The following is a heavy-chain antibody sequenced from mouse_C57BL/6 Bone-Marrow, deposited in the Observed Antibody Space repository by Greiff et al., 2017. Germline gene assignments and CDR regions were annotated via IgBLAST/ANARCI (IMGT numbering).Heavy chain of an antibody. CDR1: GFNIKDDY. Sequence: EVKLVESGAELVRPGASVKLSCTASGFNIKDDYMPWVKQRPEQGLEWIGWIDPENGDTEYASKFQGKATITADTSSNTAYLQLSSLTSEDTAVYYCTTMIYYGSSYAMDYWGQGTSVTVSS. CDR2: IDPENGDT. J-gene: IGHJ4*01. V-gene: IGHV14-4*01. CDR3: TTMIYYGSSYAMDY. D-gene: IGHD1-1*01.